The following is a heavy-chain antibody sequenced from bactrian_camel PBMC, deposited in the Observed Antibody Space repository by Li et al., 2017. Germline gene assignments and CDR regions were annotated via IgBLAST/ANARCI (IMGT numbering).Heavy chain of an antibody. V-gene: IGHV3S40*01. CDR2: ITSLPSLFRTT. J-gene: IGHJ6*01. D-gene: IGHD2*01. CDR1: GITFSNHD. Sequence: VQLVESGGGLVQPGGSLRLSCTVSGITFSNHDMSWIRQVPGKEVEWVAGITSLPSLFRTTSYAESVKGRFTISQDNQKKTVYLQMNSLKPEDTAMYYCAARGPYCYTKLSVRDFTYWGQGTQVTVS. CDR3: AARGPYCYTKLSVRDFTY.